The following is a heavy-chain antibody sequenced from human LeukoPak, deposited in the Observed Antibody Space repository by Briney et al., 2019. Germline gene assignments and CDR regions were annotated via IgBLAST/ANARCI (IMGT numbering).Heavy chain of an antibody. V-gene: IGHV4-34*01. J-gene: IGHJ4*02. CDR1: GGSFSGYY. CDR3: ARHPTRRDVYDHLDY. CDR2: INHSGST. Sequence: SETLSLTSAVYGGSFSGYYWSWILQPPGKGLEWIGEINHSGSTNYNPSLKSRVTISVDTSKNQFSLKVTSVTAADTAVYYCARHPTRRDVYDHLDYWGQGTLVTVSS. D-gene: IGHD5/OR15-5a*01.